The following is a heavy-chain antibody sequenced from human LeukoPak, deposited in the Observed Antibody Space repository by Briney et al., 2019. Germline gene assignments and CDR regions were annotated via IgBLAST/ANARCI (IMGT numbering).Heavy chain of an antibody. CDR1: GFTFSSYS. CDR3: ARDRSGYSGYDFFDY. J-gene: IGHJ4*02. CDR2: ISTSSIYI. Sequence: GGSLRLSCAASGFTFSSYSMSWVRQAPGKGLEWVSFISTSSIYIYYADSAKGRFTISRDNAKNSLYLQMNSLRAEDTAVYYCARDRSGYSGYDFFDYWGQGALVTVSS. D-gene: IGHD5-12*01. V-gene: IGHV3-21*01.